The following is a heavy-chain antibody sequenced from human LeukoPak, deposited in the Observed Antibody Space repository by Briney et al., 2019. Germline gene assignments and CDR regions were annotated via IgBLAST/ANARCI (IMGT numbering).Heavy chain of an antibody. CDR1: GFTFSSYW. J-gene: IGHJ4*02. V-gene: IGHV3-7*01. D-gene: IGHD3-10*01. Sequence: GGSLRLSCSASGFTFSSYWMSWVRQAPGKGLEWVANIKQDGSEKYYVDSVKGRFTISRDNAKNSLSLQMNSLRVEDTAVYYCARMDIGLVRDWGQGTLVTVSS. CDR3: ARMDIGLVRD. CDR2: IKQDGSEK.